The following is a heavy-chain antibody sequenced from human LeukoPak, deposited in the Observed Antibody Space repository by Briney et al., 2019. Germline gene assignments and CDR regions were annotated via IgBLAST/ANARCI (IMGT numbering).Heavy chain of an antibody. CDR1: GDSVSSNSAT. V-gene: IGHV6-1*01. Sequence: SQTLSLTCAISGDSVSSNSATWNWITQSPSRGLEGLGRTYYRSKWYNNYAVSVKSRITINPDTSKRQFSLQLNSVTPEDTAVYYCTRAGSYGYYWYFDLWGRGTLVTVSS. CDR2: TYYRSKWYN. CDR3: TRAGSYGYYWYFDL. D-gene: IGHD5-18*01. J-gene: IGHJ2*01.